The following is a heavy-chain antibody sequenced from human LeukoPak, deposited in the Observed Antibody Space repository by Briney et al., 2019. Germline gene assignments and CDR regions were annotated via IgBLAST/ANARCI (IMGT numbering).Heavy chain of an antibody. Sequence: SDTLSLTCTVSGVSISIYYWGWPPQPPGKGLEGCGSIYYSGSAYYNPRLKSRVTISVDTSKNQFSLKPCSMTAADTGVCYCARDAEQGLAYFDYWGQGTLVTVSS. CDR2: IYYSGSA. J-gene: IGHJ4*02. CDR3: ARDAEQGLAYFDY. D-gene: IGHD6-19*01. V-gene: IGHV4-39*02. CDR1: GVSISIYY.